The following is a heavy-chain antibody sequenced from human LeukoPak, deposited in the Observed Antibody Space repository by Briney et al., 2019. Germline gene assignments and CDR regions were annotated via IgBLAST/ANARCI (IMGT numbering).Heavy chain of an antibody. CDR3: ARDSSSWSSVAFDI. D-gene: IGHD6-13*01. Sequence: SETLSLTCTVSGGSISSGDYYWSWIRQPPGKGLEWIGYIYYSGSTYYNPSLKSRVTISVDTSKNHLSLKLSSVTAADTAVYYCARDSSSWSSVAFDIWGQGTMVTVSS. CDR1: GGSISSGDYY. J-gene: IGHJ3*02. V-gene: IGHV4-30-4*02. CDR2: IYYSGST.